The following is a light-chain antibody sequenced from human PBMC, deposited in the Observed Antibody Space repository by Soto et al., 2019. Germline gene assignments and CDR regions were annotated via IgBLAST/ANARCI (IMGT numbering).Light chain of an antibody. V-gene: IGKV3-11*01. Sequence: EIVLTQSPATLSLSPGERATLSCRASQSLSGTLAWFQQKPGQPPRLLFYGASNRATGIPARFPASGSGIDFTLTISSLETEGFAVYYWQQSTLWTRAFGQGTKVDIK. CDR3: QQSTLWTRA. CDR1: QSLSGT. CDR2: GAS. J-gene: IGKJ1*01.